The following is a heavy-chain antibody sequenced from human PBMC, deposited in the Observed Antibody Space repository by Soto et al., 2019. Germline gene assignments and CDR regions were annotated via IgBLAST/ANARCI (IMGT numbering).Heavy chain of an antibody. CDR2: FDPEDGET. V-gene: IGHV1-24*01. Sequence: ASVKVSCKVSGYTLTELSMHWVRQAPGKGLEWMGGFDPEDGETIYAQKFQGRVTMTEDTSTDTAYMEQSSLRSEDTAVYYCATVQGYYYDSSGYYVFEGTNLGYWGQGTLVTVSS. D-gene: IGHD3-22*01. CDR1: GYTLTELS. CDR3: ATVQGYYYDSSGYYVFEGTNLGY. J-gene: IGHJ4*02.